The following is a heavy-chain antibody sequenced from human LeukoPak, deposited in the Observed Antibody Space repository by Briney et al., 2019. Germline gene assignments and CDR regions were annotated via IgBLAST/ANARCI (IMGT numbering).Heavy chain of an antibody. CDR2: MNPNSGGT. CDR3: ARAQSYNSRWSYFDY. D-gene: IGHD3-22*01. Sequence: GASVKVSCKASGYTFTGYYMHWVRQAPGQGLEWMGWMNPNSGGTNYAQKFQGRVTMTRDTSISTAYMELSRLRSDDTAVYYCARAQSYNSRWSYFDYWGQGTLVTVSS. J-gene: IGHJ4*02. CDR1: GYTFTGYY. V-gene: IGHV1-2*02.